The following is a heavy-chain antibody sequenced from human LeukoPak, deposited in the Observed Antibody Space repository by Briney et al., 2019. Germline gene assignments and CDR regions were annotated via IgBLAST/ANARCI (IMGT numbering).Heavy chain of an antibody. Sequence: SVKVSCKASGGAFSSYAISWVREAPGQGLEWMVGIIPIFGTANYAQKFKVRVTITSEESRSTAYRGRSRRKSEARAVYYGERKNYYDRSGYIDHWGQGTLVTVSS. V-gene: IGHV1-69*01. J-gene: IGHJ5*02. D-gene: IGHD3-22*01. CDR2: IIPIFGTA. CDR3: ERKNYYDRSGYIDH. CDR1: GGAFSSYA.